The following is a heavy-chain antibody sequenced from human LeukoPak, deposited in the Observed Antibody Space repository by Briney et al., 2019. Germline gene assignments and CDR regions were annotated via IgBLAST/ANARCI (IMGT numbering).Heavy chain of an antibody. D-gene: IGHD2-2*01. J-gene: IGHJ6*03. CDR2: ISYDGSNK. V-gene: IGHV3-30-3*01. CDR1: GFTFSSYA. CDR3: AKDGRSTSWYYMDV. Sequence: QAGGSLRLSCAASGFTFSSYAMHWVRQAPGKGLEWVAVISYDGSNKYYADSVKGRFTISRDNSKNTLYLQMNSLRAEDTAVYYCAKDGRSTSWYYMDVWGKGTTVTVSS.